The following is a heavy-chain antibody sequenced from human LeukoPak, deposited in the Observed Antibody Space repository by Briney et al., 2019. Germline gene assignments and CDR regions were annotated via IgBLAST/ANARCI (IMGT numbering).Heavy chain of an antibody. Sequence: GESLKISCKGSGYRFTSYWIGWVRQMPGKGLEWMGIIYPGDSDTRYSPSFQGQVTISADKSISTAYLQWSSLKASDTAMYYSARRSGSTRDYFDYWCQGTLVTVSS. CDR1: GYRFTSYW. CDR3: ARRSGSTRDYFDY. J-gene: IGHJ4*02. CDR2: IYPGDSDT. V-gene: IGHV5-51*01. D-gene: IGHD1-26*01.